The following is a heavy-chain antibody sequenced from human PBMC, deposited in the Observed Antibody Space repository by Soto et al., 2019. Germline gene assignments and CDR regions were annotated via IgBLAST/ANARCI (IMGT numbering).Heavy chain of an antibody. Sequence: PGGSLGLSCAAXGFSVSSKYMRWVRQAPGRGLEWVSLINSGGSTSHADSVKGRFTISRDNSKNTLYLQMNSLRDEDTAVYYCARDGLNCSGGRRFGVPMDVWGKGTTVTVSS. CDR3: ARDGLNCSGGRRFGVPMDV. V-gene: IGHV3-66*01. CDR2: INSGGST. CDR1: GFSVSSKY. J-gene: IGHJ6*03. D-gene: IGHD2-15*01.